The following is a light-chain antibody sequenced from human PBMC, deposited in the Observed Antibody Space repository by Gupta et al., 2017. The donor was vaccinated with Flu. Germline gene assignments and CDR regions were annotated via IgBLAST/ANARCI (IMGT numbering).Light chain of an antibody. CDR1: QSLLHSNGYNY. V-gene: IGKV2-28*01. Sequence: DIVMTQSPLSLPVTPGEPASISCRSSQSLLHSNGYNYLDWYLQKPGQPPQLLIYLGSNRASGVPDRFSDSGSGTDFTLKISRVEADDVGIYYCRQALQGPVTFGHGTKVDIK. CDR2: LGS. J-gene: IGKJ3*01. CDR3: RQALQGPVT.